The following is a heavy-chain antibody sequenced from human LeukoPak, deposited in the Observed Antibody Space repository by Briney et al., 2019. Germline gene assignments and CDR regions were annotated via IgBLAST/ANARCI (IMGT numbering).Heavy chain of an antibody. V-gene: IGHV3-7*01. CDR2: IKQDGSEK. J-gene: IGHJ6*02. CDR1: GFTFSSYW. Sequence: PGGSLRLSCAASGFTFSSYWMSWVRQAPGKGLEWVANIKQDGSEKYYVDSVKGRFTISRDNAKNSLYLQMNSLRAEDTAVYCCARDRSYDSSGYYQGRYYYGMDVWGQGTTVTVSS. D-gene: IGHD3-22*01. CDR3: ARDRSYDSSGYYQGRYYYGMDV.